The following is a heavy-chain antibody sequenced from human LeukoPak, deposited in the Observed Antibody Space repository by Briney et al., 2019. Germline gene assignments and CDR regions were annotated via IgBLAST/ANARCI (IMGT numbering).Heavy chain of an antibody. Sequence: LRLSCAASGFTFSSYEMNWIRQPPGKGLEWIGYFYYSGDTKYNPSLKSRVTISVDMSKNQFSLKLSSVTAADTAVYYCARYYSGSGTYQEFDYWGQGILVTVSS. CDR1: GFTFSSYE. V-gene: IGHV4-59*01. D-gene: IGHD3-10*01. CDR3: ARYYSGSGTYQEFDY. CDR2: FYYSGDT. J-gene: IGHJ4*02.